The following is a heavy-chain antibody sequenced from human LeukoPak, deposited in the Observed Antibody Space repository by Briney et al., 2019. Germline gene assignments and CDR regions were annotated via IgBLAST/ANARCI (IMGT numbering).Heavy chain of an antibody. V-gene: IGHV1-18*01. D-gene: IGHD3-10*01. J-gene: IGHJ4*02. CDR3: ARGPTLLWFGELQNSFDY. Sequence: ASVKVSCKASGYTFTSYGISWVRQAPGQGLEWMGWLSAYNGNTNYAQKLQGRVTMTTDTSTSTAYMELRSLRSDDTAVYYCARGPTLLWFGELQNSFDYWGQGTLVTVSS. CDR1: GYTFTSYG. CDR2: LSAYNGNT.